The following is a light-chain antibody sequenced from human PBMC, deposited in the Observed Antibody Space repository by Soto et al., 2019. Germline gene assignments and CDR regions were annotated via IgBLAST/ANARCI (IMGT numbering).Light chain of an antibody. CDR2: AST. V-gene: IGKV1-39*01. Sequence: DIPMTQSPSSLSASVGDSVTITCRTSQSISSYLNWYHHKPGKAPKLLIYASTYLRRGVPSRFSGSGSETDFTLTISTLQPEDFGTYYCQQSFSIPFTFGGGTNVEIK. CDR1: QSISSY. J-gene: IGKJ4*01. CDR3: QQSFSIPFT.